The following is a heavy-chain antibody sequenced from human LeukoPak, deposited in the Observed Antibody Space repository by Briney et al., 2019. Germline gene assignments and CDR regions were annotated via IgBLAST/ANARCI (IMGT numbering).Heavy chain of an antibody. V-gene: IGHV4-34*01. D-gene: IGHD1-14*01. CDR1: GVSFNDYY. CDR3: TRMTTGHDY. J-gene: IGHJ4*02. Sequence: SETLSLTCAVSGVSFNDYYWIWVRQSPGKGLEWIGEINHSGYTNDSPSLKSRVTISIDTSRKQFSLNLRSVTVADTAVYYCTRMTTGHDYWGQGTLVTVSS. CDR2: INHSGYT.